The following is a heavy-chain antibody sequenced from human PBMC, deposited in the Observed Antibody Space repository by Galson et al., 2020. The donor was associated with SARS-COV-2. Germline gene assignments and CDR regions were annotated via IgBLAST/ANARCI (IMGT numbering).Heavy chain of an antibody. CDR2: INGGSTSK. D-gene: IGHD7-27*01. J-gene: IGHJ4*02. V-gene: IGHV3-21*01. CDR1: GFTFSSHD. Sequence: GGSLRLSCAASGFTFSSHDMSWFRQAPGKGLEWVSTINGGSTSKVYADPVKGRFAISRDNSKNSLYLQMNSLGDEDTAVYYCARDPNWAAGYWGQGTLVTVSS. CDR3: ARDPNWAAGY.